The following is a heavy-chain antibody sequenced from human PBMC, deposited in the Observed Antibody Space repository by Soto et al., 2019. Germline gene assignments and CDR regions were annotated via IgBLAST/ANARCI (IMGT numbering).Heavy chain of an antibody. CDR2: IKQDGSEK. Sequence: GGSLRLSCAASGFTFSSYWMSWVRQAPGKGLEWVANIKQDGSEKYYVDSVKGRFTISRDNAKNSLYLQMNSLRAEDTAVYYCARPAAKFNYYGMDVWGQGTTVTVSS. D-gene: IGHD2-2*01. J-gene: IGHJ6*02. CDR3: ARPAAKFNYYGMDV. CDR1: GFTFSSYW. V-gene: IGHV3-7*05.